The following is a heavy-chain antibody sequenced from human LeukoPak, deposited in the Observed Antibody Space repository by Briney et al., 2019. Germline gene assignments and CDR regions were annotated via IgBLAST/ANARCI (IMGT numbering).Heavy chain of an antibody. V-gene: IGHV4-39*07. J-gene: IGHJ4*02. CDR1: GGSISSSSYY. D-gene: IGHD2-2*01. CDR2: IYYSGST. Sequence: SETLSLTCTVSGGSISSSSYYWGWIRQPPGKGREWIGSIYYSGSTYYNPSLKSRVTISVDTSKNQFSLKLSSVTAADTAVYYCARVRVVPAAIRAIDYWGQGTLVTVSS. CDR3: ARVRVVPAAIRAIDY.